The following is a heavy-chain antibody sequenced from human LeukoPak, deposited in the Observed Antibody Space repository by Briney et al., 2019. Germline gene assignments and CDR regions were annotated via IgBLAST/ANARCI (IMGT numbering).Heavy chain of an antibody. Sequence: SETLSLTCTVSGGSISSYYCSWIRQPAGKGLEWIGRIYTSGSTNYSPSLKSRVTMSVDTSKNEFSLKLNSVTAADTAVYYCARESTVAGTARYLDYWGQGTLVTVSS. CDR2: IYTSGST. D-gene: IGHD6-13*01. J-gene: IGHJ4*02. CDR1: GGSISSYY. V-gene: IGHV4-4*07. CDR3: ARESTVAGTARYLDY.